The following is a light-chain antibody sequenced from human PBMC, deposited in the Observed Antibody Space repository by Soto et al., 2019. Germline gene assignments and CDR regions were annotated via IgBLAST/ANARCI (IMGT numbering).Light chain of an antibody. CDR2: DVA. V-gene: IGLV2-14*03. J-gene: IGLJ2*01. CDR1: SSDVGGSNF. CDR3: CSYAGNYILV. Sequence: QSALTQPASVSASPGQSITISCTGTSSDVGGSNFVSWYQQHPGKPPKLIIYDVATRPSGVSNRFSGSKSGSTASLIISRLQTEDEADYYCCSYAGNYILVFGGGTKVTVL.